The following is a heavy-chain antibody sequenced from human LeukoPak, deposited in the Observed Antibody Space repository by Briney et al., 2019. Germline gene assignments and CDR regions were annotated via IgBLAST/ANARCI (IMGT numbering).Heavy chain of an antibody. V-gene: IGHV4-38-2*02. J-gene: IGHJ5*02. CDR1: GYSISSGYY. D-gene: IGHD1-14*01. CDR3: AKEGTVRWFDP. Sequence: SETRSLTCSVSGYSISSGYYWTFIRQPPGKGLEWIGGIYHTGHTFYNPSLKSRVTISVETSKNQFSLKLNSVTAADTAVYYCAKEGTVRWFDPWGQGTLVTVSS. CDR2: IYHTGHT.